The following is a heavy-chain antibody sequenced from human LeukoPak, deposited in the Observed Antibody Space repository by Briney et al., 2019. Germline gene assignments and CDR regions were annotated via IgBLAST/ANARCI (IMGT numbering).Heavy chain of an antibody. CDR3: ARVTALEGYGDYPVDAFDI. CDR1: GFTFSSYA. J-gene: IGHJ3*02. V-gene: IGHV3-30-3*01. Sequence: PGRSLRLSCAASGFTFSSYAMHWVRQAPGKGLEWVAVISYDGSNKYYADSVKGRFTISRDNSKNTLYLQMNSLRAEDTAMYYCARVTALEGYGDYPVDAFDIWGQGTMVTVSS. CDR2: ISYDGSNK. D-gene: IGHD4-17*01.